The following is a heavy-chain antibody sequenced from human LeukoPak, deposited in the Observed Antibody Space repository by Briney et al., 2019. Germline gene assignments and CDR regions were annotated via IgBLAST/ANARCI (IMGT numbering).Heavy chain of an antibody. CDR1: GFTFSSYS. CDR3: AKVGRSSGWERVFDY. J-gene: IGHJ4*02. V-gene: IGHV3-21*04. Sequence: GGSLSLSCAASGFTFSSYSMNWVRQAPGKGLEWVSSISSSSSYIYYADSVKGRFTISRDNSKNTLYLQMNSLRAEDTAVYYCAKVGRSSGWERVFDYWGQGTLVTVSS. CDR2: ISSSSSYI. D-gene: IGHD6-19*01.